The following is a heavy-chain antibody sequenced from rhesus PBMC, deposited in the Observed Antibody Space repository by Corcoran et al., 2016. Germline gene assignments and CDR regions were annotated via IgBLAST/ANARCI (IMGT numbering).Heavy chain of an antibody. D-gene: IGHD6-25*01. CDR1: GFTFSSSD. CDR2: VSNTGTTI. J-gene: IGHJ4*01. Sequence: EVQLVESGGGLVQPGGSLRLSCAASGFTFSSSDMSWVRQAVGKGLEWVSSVSNTGTTIYYADSVKGRFTITRDNAKNSLSLQMNSLKTETTAVYYCTRPGRTNSGSWNLWGQGVLVTVSS. V-gene: IGHV3S4*01. CDR3: TRPGRTNSGSWNL.